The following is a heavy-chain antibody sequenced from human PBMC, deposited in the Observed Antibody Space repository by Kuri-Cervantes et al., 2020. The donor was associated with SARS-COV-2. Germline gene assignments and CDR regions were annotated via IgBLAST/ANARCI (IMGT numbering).Heavy chain of an antibody. CDR1: GGSFNTYY. D-gene: IGHD3-22*01. V-gene: IGHV4-34*01. CDR2: ITHRGDT. Sequence: LRLSCAVYGGSFNTYYWAWIRQPPGKGLERIGEITHRGDTIYNMSLKSRVTISVDTSKNQFSLKLSSVTAADTAVYYCARGGSMIVVRRYFDYWGQGALVTVSS. J-gene: IGHJ4*02. CDR3: ARGGSMIVVRRYFDY.